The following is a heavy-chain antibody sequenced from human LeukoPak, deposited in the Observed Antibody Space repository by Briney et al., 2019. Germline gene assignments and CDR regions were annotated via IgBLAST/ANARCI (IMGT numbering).Heavy chain of an antibody. CDR2: IYPSGNT. J-gene: IGHJ3*02. Sequence: SETLSLTCTVSGGSISSGSYYWSWIWQPAGKGLEWIGRIYPSGNTMYNPSLKSRVTISIDTSKNQFSLKLTSATAADTAVYYCARHYGESGVDAFDIWGQGTMVTVSS. V-gene: IGHV4-61*02. CDR3: ARHYGESGVDAFDI. CDR1: GGSISSGSYY. D-gene: IGHD4/OR15-4a*01.